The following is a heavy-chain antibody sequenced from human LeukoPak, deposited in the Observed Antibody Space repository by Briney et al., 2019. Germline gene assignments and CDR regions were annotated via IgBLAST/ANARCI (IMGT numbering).Heavy chain of an antibody. V-gene: IGHV3-21*01. J-gene: IGHJ4*02. CDR2: ISSSSSYI. CDR1: GFTFSSYS. Sequence: GGSLRLSCAASGFTFSSYSMNWVRQAPGKGLEWVSSISSSSSYIYYADSVKGRFTISRDNAKNSLYLRMNSLRAEDTAVYYCARRGMDDYGDYDFDYWGQGTLVTVSS. CDR3: ARRGMDDYGDYDFDY. D-gene: IGHD4-17*01.